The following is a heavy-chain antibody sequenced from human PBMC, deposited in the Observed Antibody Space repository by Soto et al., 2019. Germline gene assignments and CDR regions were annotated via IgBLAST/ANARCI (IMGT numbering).Heavy chain of an antibody. CDR3: ARDYDSSGYYQTLGY. V-gene: IGHV1-2*02. CDR1: GYTFTGYY. CDR2: INPNSGGT. Sequence: ASVKVSCKASGYTFTGYYMHWVRQAPGQGLEWMGWINPNSGGTNYAQKFQGRVTMTRDTSISTAYMELSRLRSDDTAVYYCARDYDSSGYYQTLGYRGQGTLVTVSS. D-gene: IGHD3-22*01. J-gene: IGHJ4*02.